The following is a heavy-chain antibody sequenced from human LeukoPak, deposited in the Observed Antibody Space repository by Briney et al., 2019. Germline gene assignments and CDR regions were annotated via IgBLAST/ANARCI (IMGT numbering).Heavy chain of an antibody. CDR2: INPNSGGT. Sequence: ASVKVSCKASGYTFTGYYMHWVRQAPGQGLEWMGWINPNSGGTNYAQKFQGRVTMTRDTSISTAYMELSRLRSDDTAVYYCARDRGYDFWSGYYSDDYWGQGTLVTVSS. V-gene: IGHV1-2*02. D-gene: IGHD3-3*01. CDR1: GYTFTGYY. J-gene: IGHJ4*02. CDR3: ARDRGYDFWSGYYSDDY.